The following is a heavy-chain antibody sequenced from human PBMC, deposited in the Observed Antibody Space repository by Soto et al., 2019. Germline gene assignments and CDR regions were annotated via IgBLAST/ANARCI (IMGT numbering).Heavy chain of an antibody. CDR3: AKDAIMVSSSFNYFGF. D-gene: IGHD6-13*01. CDR1: GFTFSSYS. CDR2: ISSSSSYI. V-gene: IGHV3-21*04. J-gene: IGHJ4*02. Sequence: GGSLRLSCAASGFTFSSYSMNWVRQAPGKGLEWVSSISSSSSYIYYADSVKGRFTISRDNAKNSLYLQMNSLSAEDTAIYYCAKDAIMVSSSFNYFGFWGQGALVTVSS.